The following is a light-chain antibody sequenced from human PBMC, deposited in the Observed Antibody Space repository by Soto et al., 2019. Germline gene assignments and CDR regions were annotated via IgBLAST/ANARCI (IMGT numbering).Light chain of an antibody. J-gene: IGKJ2*01. CDR1: QSVSSSY. Sequence: EIVLTQSPGTLSLSPGERATLSCRASQSVSSSYLAWYHQKPGQAPRLLIYGASSRATGIPDRFSGSGSGTDFTLTISRLEPEDFAVYYCQQYAGLPYTFGQGTKLEIK. V-gene: IGKV3-20*01. CDR3: QQYAGLPYT. CDR2: GAS.